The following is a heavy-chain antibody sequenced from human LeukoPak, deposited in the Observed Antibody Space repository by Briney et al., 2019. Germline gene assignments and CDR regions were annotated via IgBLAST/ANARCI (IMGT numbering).Heavy chain of an antibody. J-gene: IGHJ4*02. D-gene: IGHD1-26*01. CDR1: QXY. CDR2: IYSGGST. V-gene: IGHV3-66*01. Sequence: GGSLRLSCAASQXYMNWVRQAPGKGLEWVSTIYSGGSTYYADSVKGRFIISRDNSKNTLYLQMNSLRAEDTAVYYCTSGESYYLENWGQGTLVTVSS. CDR3: TSGESYYLEN.